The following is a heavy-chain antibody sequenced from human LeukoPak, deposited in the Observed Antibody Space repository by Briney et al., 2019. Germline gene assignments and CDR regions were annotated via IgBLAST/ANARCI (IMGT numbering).Heavy chain of an antibody. CDR3: ARDSAHYGSGIDY. D-gene: IGHD3-10*01. CDR2: IYSGGST. J-gene: IGHJ4*02. Sequence: GGSLTLSCAASGFTVSSNYMSWVRQAPGKGLEWVSVIYSGGSTYYADSVKGRFTISRDNSKNTLYLQMNSLRAEDTAVYYCARDSAHYGSGIDYWGQGTLVTVSS. CDR1: GFTVSSNY. V-gene: IGHV3-66*02.